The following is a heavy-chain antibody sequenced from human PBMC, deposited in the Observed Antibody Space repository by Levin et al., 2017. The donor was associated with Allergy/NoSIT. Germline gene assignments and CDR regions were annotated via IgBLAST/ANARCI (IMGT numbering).Heavy chain of an antibody. CDR3: ARDLGTGWYDNAFEI. J-gene: IGHJ3*02. Sequence: ASVKVSCKASGYTFRVYGIIWVRQAPGEGLEWLGWISPNNGHTKVSHKVQGRVTMTTDASTTTASLDIRSLTSDDTAVYYCARDLGTGWYDNAFEIWGQGTLVSVSS. CDR1: GYTFRVYG. V-gene: IGHV1-18*01. D-gene: IGHD6-19*01. CDR2: ISPNNGHT.